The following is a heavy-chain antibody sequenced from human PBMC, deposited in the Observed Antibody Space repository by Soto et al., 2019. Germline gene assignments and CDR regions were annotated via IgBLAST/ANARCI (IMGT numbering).Heavy chain of an antibody. D-gene: IGHD6-13*01. V-gene: IGHV3-11*01. CDR3: ARDGLPGIAAAGPVAFDI. J-gene: IGHJ3*02. Sequence: AGGSLRLSCAASGFTFSDYYMSWIRQAPGKGLEWVSYISSSGSTIYYADSVKGRFTISRDNAKNSLYLQMNSLRAEDTAVYYCARDGLPGIAAAGPVAFDIWGQGTMVTVSS. CDR2: ISSSGSTI. CDR1: GFTFSDYY.